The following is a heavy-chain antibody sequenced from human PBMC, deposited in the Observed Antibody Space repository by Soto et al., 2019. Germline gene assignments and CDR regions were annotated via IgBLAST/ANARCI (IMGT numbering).Heavy chain of an antibody. CDR1: GFTFSDYY. J-gene: IGHJ4*01. V-gene: IGHV3-11*01. Sequence: GGSLRLSCAASGFTFSDYYMTWVRQAPGKGLEWLSYISGGGGSTIYYADSVEGRFTISRDNARNSVFLQMNSLRVDDTAVYYCARMRGYYDSSGYDYWGHGTLVTVSS. CDR2: ISGGGGSTI. D-gene: IGHD3-22*01. CDR3: ARMRGYYDSSGYDY.